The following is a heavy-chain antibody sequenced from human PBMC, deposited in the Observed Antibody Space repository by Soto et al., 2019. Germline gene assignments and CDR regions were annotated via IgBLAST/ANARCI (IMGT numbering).Heavy chain of an antibody. J-gene: IGHJ5*02. CDR1: GYTFTGYY. CDR3: ARVGDIVVVPAAFWFDP. Sequence: ASVKVSCKASGYTFTGYYMHWVRQAPGQGLEWMGWINPNSGGTNYAQKFQGRVTMTRDTSISTAYMELSRLRSDDTAVYYCARVGDIVVVPAAFWFDPWGQGXLVTVPS. CDR2: INPNSGGT. V-gene: IGHV1-2*02. D-gene: IGHD2-2*01.